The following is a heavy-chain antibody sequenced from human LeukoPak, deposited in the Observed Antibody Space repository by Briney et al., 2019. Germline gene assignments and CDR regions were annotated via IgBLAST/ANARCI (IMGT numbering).Heavy chain of an antibody. CDR3: AKPESHYDILTGRYYYYYGMDV. V-gene: IGHV1-18*01. J-gene: IGHJ6*02. CDR2: ISAYNGNT. CDR1: GGTFSSYA. D-gene: IGHD3-9*01. Sequence: ASVKVSCKASGGTFSSYAISWVRQAPGQGLEWMGWISAYNGNTNYAQKLQGRVTMTTDTSTSTAYMELRSLRSDDTAVYYCAKPESHYDILTGRYYYYYGMDVWGQGTTVTVSS.